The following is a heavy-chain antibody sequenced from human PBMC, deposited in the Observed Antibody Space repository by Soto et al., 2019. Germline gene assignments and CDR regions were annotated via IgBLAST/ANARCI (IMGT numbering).Heavy chain of an antibody. CDR3: ARPQSWFGDKNDAFDI. Sequence: GESLKISCKGSGYSFTSYWIGWVRQMPGKGLEWMGIIYPGDSDTRYSPSFQGQVTISADKSISTAYLQWSSLKASDTAMYYCARPQSWFGDKNDAFDIWGQGTMVTVSS. V-gene: IGHV5-51*01. CDR2: IYPGDSDT. CDR1: GYSFTSYW. D-gene: IGHD3-10*01. J-gene: IGHJ3*02.